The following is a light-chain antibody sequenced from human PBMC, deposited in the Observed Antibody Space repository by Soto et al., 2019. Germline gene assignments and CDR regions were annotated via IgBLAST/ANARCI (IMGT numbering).Light chain of an antibody. V-gene: IGLV2-14*01. CDR3: YSFTSVNTLSV. Sequence: QSVLTQPASVSGSPGQSITISCTGTTSDVGGYDYVSWYQQHPGQAPKLLIYEFRNPPSGVSHRFPGSESGNQSSLSIAGLQAEDEAYYYCYSFTSVNTLSVFGTGTKVTVL. CDR2: EFR. CDR1: TSDVGGYDY. J-gene: IGLJ1*01.